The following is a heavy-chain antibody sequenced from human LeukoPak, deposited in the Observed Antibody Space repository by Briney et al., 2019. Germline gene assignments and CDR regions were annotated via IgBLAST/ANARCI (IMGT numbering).Heavy chain of an antibody. D-gene: IGHD2-2*01. V-gene: IGHV3-23*01. CDR1: GFTFSSYG. J-gene: IGHJ4*02. Sequence: GGSLRLSCAASGFTFSSYGMSWVRQAPGKGLEWVSAISGSGGSTYYADSVKGRFTISRDNSKNTLYLQMNSLRAEDTAVYYCAKDGTDIVVVPAANDYWGQGTLVTVSS. CDR2: ISGSGGST. CDR3: AKDGTDIVVVPAANDY.